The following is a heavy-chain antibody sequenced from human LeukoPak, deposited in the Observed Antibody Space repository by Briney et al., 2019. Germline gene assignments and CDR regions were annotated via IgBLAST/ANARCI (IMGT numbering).Heavy chain of an antibody. CDR1: GGSISSHY. Sequence: PSETLSLTCTVSGGSISSHYWSWIRQPPGKGLEWIEYIYYSGSTNYNPSLKSRVTISVDTSKNQFSLKLSSVTAADTAVYYCARVDYGGYYYYYMDVWGKGTTVTVSS. CDR3: ARVDYGGYYYYYMDV. J-gene: IGHJ6*03. V-gene: IGHV4-59*11. D-gene: IGHD4-23*01. CDR2: IYYSGST.